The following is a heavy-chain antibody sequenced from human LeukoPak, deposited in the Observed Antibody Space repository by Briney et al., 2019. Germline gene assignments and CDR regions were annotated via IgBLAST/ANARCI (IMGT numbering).Heavy chain of an antibody. J-gene: IGHJ4*02. Sequence: ASVKVSCKASGYTFTSYGISWVRQAPGQGLEWMGWISAYNGNTNYAQKLQGRVTMTTDTSTSTAYMELRSLRSDDTAVYYCARALNYNWNQVGYFDYWGQGTLVTVSS. D-gene: IGHD1-20*01. CDR3: ARALNYNWNQVGYFDY. CDR1: GYTFTSYG. CDR2: ISAYNGNT. V-gene: IGHV1-18*01.